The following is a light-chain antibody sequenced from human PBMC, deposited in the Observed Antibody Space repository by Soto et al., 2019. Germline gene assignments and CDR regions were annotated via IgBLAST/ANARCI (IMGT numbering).Light chain of an antibody. CDR1: SNDVGGYNY. V-gene: IGLV2-14*03. CDR2: EVS. CDR3: SSFAGSPVV. J-gene: IGLJ2*01. Sequence: QSALTQPASVSGSPGQSITIACTGTSNDVGGYNYVSWHQQHPGQAPKLMIYEVSSRPSGVSNRFSGSKSGNTASLTISGLQAEDEADYYCSSFAGSPVVFGGGTKLTVL.